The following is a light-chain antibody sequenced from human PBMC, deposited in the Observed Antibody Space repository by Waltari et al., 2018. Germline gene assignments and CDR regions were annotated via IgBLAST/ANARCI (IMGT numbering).Light chain of an antibody. J-gene: IGKJ1*01. V-gene: IGKV1-39*01. CDR1: QSISSY. CDR2: AAS. Sequence: DIQMTQSPSSLSASVGDRVTITFRARQSISSYLNWYQQKPGKAPQLLIYAASSLQSGVPSRFSGSGSGRDFTLTISSLQPDDFATDYCQQRYSTPTWTFGQGTKVEIK. CDR3: QQRYSTPTWT.